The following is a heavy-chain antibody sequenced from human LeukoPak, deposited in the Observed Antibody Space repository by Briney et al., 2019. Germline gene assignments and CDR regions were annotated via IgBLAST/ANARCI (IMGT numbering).Heavy chain of an antibody. V-gene: IGHV3-21*01. Sequence: GGSLRLSCAASGFTFSSYSMNWVRQTPGKGLEWVSSISSSSSYIYYADSVKGRFTISRDNAKNSLYLQMNSLRAEDTAVYYCARGKEYGSGSYYSYYFDYWGQGTLVTVSS. CDR3: ARGKEYGSGSYYSYYFDY. D-gene: IGHD3-10*01. CDR2: ISSSSSYI. CDR1: GFTFSSYS. J-gene: IGHJ4*02.